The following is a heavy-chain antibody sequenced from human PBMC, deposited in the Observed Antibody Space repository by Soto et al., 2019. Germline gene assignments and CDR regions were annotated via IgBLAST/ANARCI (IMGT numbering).Heavy chain of an antibody. CDR3: AKDKRAKQLVMRYLYFDY. V-gene: IGHV3-23*01. Sequence: QPGGSLRLSCAASGFTFSSYAMSWVRQAPGKGLEWVSAISGSGGSTYYADSVKGRFTISRDNSKNTLYLQMNSLRAEDTAVYYCAKDKRAKQLVMRYLYFDYWGQGTLVTVSS. CDR1: GFTFSSYA. CDR2: ISGSGGST. D-gene: IGHD6-13*01. J-gene: IGHJ4*02.